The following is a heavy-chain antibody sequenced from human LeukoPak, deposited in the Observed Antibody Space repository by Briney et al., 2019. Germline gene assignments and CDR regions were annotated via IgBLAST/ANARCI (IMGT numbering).Heavy chain of an antibody. V-gene: IGHV3-33*05. J-gene: IGHJ4*02. CDR1: GFPFSSYG. Sequence: PGRTLRLSCAASGFPFSSYGMHWVRQAPGKGLEWVARLVYDERSDYANSVKGRFSISRDNSKNTLFLDMSDLRVEDTAVYYCARDLSAAFDFWGQGVVVTVSS. CDR2: LVYDERS. D-gene: IGHD6-19*01. CDR3: ARDLSAAFDF.